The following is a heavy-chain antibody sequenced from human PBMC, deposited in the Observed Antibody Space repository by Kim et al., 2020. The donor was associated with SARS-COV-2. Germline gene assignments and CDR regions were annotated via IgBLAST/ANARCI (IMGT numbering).Heavy chain of an antibody. J-gene: IGHJ6*03. CDR3: ARGTRQWLSRHYYYYMDV. CDR2: INHSGST. Sequence: SETLSLTCAVYGGSFSGYYWSWIRQHPGKGLEWIGEINHSGSTNYNPSLKSRVTISVDTSTNQFSLKLSSVTAADTAVYYCARGTRQWLSRHYYYYMDVWGKGTTVTVSS. D-gene: IGHD6-19*01. CDR1: GGSFSGYY. V-gene: IGHV4-34*01.